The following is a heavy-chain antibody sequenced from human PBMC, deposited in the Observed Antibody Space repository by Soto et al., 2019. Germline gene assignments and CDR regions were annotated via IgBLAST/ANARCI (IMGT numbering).Heavy chain of an antibody. CDR1: GYTFTSYG. Sequence: GASVKVSCKASGYTFTSYGIHWVRQAPGQRLEWMGWINAANGDTKYSPKFQGRVTITRDTSASTAYMELSGLRSEDTAVYYCVRRHVSATGIDWFDPWGHVPVVTVSS. V-gene: IGHV1-3*01. J-gene: IGHJ5*02. CDR2: INAANGDT. D-gene: IGHD6-13*01. CDR3: VRRHVSATGIDWFDP.